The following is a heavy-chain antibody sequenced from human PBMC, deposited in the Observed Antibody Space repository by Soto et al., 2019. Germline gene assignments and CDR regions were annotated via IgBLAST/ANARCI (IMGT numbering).Heavy chain of an antibody. V-gene: IGHV1-69*13. CDR2: IIPIFGTA. CDR1: GGTFSSYA. D-gene: IGHD2-2*01. J-gene: IGHJ4*02. CDR3: ARGARYCSSTSRYQDLDY. Sequence: GASVKVSCKASGGTFSSYAISWVRQAPGQGLEWMGGIIPIFGTANYAQKFQGRVTITADESTSTAYMELSSLRSEDTAVYYCARGARYCSSTSRYQDLDYWGQGTLVTVSS.